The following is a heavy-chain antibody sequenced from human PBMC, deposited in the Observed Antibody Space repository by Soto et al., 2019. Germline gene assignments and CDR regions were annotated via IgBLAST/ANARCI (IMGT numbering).Heavy chain of an antibody. V-gene: IGHV3-33*01. D-gene: IGHD2-15*01. CDR2: IWYDGSNK. CDR1: GVTFSSYG. CDR3: ARVQARYCSGGSCYRSLVY. Sequence: GGSMGLCSAASGVTFSSYGMHWVRQAPGKGLEWVAVIWYDGSNKYYADSVKGRFTISRDNSKNTLYLQMNSLIAENTAVYYCARVQARYCSGGSCYRSLVYWGQRTLVTGSS. J-gene: IGHJ4*02.